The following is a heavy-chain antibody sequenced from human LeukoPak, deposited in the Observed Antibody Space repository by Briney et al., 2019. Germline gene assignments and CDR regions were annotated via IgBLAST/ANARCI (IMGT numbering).Heavy chain of an antibody. Sequence: GGSLRLSCAASGFSFGSYAMSWVRQAPGKGLELVSAISGRGGSTYYADSVKGRFTISRDNSKSTLYLQMNSLRAEATAVYYCAKDRGSGWAQFDYWGQGTLVTVSS. J-gene: IGHJ4*02. V-gene: IGHV3-23*01. CDR3: AKDRGSGWAQFDY. CDR1: GFSFGSYA. D-gene: IGHD6-19*01. CDR2: ISGRGGST.